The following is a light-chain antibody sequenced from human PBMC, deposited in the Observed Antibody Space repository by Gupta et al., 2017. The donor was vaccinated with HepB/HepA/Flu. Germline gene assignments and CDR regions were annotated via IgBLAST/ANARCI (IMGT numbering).Light chain of an antibody. V-gene: IGKV1-9*01. Sequence: DIQLTQSPSFLSASVGDRVTITCRASQGISSYLAWYQQKPGKAPKLLIYAASTLRSGVPSRFSGSGSGTEFTLTISSLQPEDFATYYCQQLNSYPITFGGGTKVEIK. CDR2: AAS. CDR3: QQLNSYPIT. CDR1: QGISSY. J-gene: IGKJ4*01.